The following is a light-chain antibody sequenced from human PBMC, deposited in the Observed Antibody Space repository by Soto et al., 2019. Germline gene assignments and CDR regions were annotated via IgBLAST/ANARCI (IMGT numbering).Light chain of an antibody. CDR3: QQYNNWPPWT. Sequence: ILMTQSPATLSVSPGERATLSCRASQSVSNNLAWYQQKPGQAPRLLISDSSTRATGIPARFSGSGSGTEFPLTISGMQSEDFAVYYCQQYNNWPPWTFGQGTKVDI. CDR1: QSVSNN. V-gene: IGKV3-15*01. J-gene: IGKJ1*01. CDR2: DSS.